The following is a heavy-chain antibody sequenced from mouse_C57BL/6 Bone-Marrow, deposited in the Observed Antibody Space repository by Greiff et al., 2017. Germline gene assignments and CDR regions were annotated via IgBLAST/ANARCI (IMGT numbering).Heavy chain of an antibody. J-gene: IGHJ4*01. D-gene: IGHD1-1*01. CDR1: GFTFSSYA. Sequence: EVKLMESGGGLVKPGGSLKLSCAASGFTFSSYAMSWVRQTPEKRLEWVATISDGGSYTYYPDNVKGRFTLSRDNAKNNLYLQLSHLKSEDTAMYYCARSTTVGYAMDYWCQGTSVTVSS. CDR2: ISDGGSYT. V-gene: IGHV5-4*03. CDR3: ARSTTVGYAMDY.